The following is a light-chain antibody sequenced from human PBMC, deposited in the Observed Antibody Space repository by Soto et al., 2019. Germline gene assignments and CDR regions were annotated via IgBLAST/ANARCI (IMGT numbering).Light chain of an antibody. CDR2: GAS. CDR1: QSIRSN. Sequence: ELVMTQSPATLSVSPGERATLSCRASQSIRSNLAWYQQKPGQAPRLLIYGASTRATSIPARFSGSGSGTEFTLTISSLQSEDFATYYCQQYNNWPPYTFGQGTKLEIK. V-gene: IGKV3-15*01. CDR3: QQYNNWPPYT. J-gene: IGKJ2*01.